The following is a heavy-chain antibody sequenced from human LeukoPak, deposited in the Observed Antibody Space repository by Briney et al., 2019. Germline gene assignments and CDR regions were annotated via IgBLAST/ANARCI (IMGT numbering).Heavy chain of an antibody. D-gene: IGHD3-10*01. CDR3: ARDGATMVRGVMGTSRGFDY. Sequence: SETLSLTCTVSGGSISSSSYYWGWIRQPPGKGLEWIGYIYYSGSTNYNPSLKSRVTISVDTSKNQFSLKLSSVTAADTAVYYCARDGATMVRGVMGTSRGFDYWGQGTLVTVSS. V-gene: IGHV4-61*01. CDR1: GGSISSSSYY. J-gene: IGHJ4*02. CDR2: IYYSGST.